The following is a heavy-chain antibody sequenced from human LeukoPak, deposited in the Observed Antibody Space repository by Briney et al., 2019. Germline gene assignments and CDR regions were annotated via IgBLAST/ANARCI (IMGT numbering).Heavy chain of an antibody. CDR2: IYSGGST. V-gene: IGHV3-53*01. D-gene: IGHD6-6*01. CDR3: ARDRLYSSSSEDY. CDR1: GFTVSRTY. Sequence: PGGSLRLSCAASGFTVSRTYMSWVRQAPGKGLEWVSVIYSGGSTYYADSVKGRFTISRDNSKNTLYLQMNSLRAEDTAVYYCARDRLYSSSSEDYWGQGTLVTVSS. J-gene: IGHJ4*02.